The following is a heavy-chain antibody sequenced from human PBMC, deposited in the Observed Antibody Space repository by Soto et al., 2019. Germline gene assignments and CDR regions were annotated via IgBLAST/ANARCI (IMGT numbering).Heavy chain of an antibody. D-gene: IGHD2-2*01. J-gene: IGHJ6*02. V-gene: IGHV5-51*01. CDR1: GYSFTDYC. Sequence: GESLKISCKASGYSFTDYCIAWVRQMPGKGLEWMGIIHAGDSDARYSPSFQGQVTISRDDSNSIAYLQMNSLKTEDTAVYYCQYQLLTYYYGMDVWGQGTTVTVSS. CDR2: IHAGDSDA. CDR3: QYQLLTYYYGMDV.